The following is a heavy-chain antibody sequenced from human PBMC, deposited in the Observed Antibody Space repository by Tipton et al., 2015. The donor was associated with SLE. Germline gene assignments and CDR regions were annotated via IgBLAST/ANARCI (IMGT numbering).Heavy chain of an antibody. CDR2: INHRGSS. CDR3: ARGNYYDSSGYDAFDI. CDR1: GGSFSGYY. Sequence: TLSLTCAVYGGSFSGYYWSWIRQPPGKGLEWIGEINHRGSSKYNPSLKSRVTISVDRSKNQFSLRLQSVTAADTAVYYCARGNYYDSSGYDAFDIWGQGTLVTVSS. J-gene: IGHJ3*02. V-gene: IGHV4-34*01. D-gene: IGHD3-22*01.